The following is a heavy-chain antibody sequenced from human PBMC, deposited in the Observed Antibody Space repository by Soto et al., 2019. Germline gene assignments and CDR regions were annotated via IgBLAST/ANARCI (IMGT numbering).Heavy chain of an antibody. CDR2: IYHSGYT. V-gene: IGHV4-4*02. CDR1: GDSITNGNW. D-gene: IGHD4-17*01. J-gene: IGHJ6*02. CDR3: ARLGTTVTHGDV. Sequence: SETLSLTSAVSGDSITNGNWWNWVRQPPGKGLEWIAEIYHSGYTNYNPSLKSRVTISIDKSTNQFSLKLTSLTAADTAVYYCARLGTTVTHGDVWGQGTTVTVSS.